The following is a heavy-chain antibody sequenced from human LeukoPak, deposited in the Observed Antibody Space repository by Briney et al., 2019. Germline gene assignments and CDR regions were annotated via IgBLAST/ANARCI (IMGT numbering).Heavy chain of an antibody. CDR1: GGSLSSSSYY. Sequence: SETLSLTCTVSGGSLSSSSYYWGWIRQTPGKGLEGIGNIYFAWTTNYNPSLKSRVTISADMSNNRFSLKLTSVTAADTAVYYCAGMRITVFRDGTEHYHHGLDVWGHGTTVSVS. CDR3: AGMRITVFRDGTEHYHHGLDV. V-gene: IGHV4-39*02. D-gene: IGHD3-10*01. J-gene: IGHJ6*02. CDR2: IYFAWTT.